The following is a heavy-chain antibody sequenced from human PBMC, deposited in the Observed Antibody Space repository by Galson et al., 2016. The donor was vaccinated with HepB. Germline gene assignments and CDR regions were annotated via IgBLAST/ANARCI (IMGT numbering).Heavy chain of an antibody. D-gene: IGHD4-23*01. V-gene: IGHV3-74*01. CDR2: INSDGTIS. CDR3: VRDHSVVPTTAYNWFDP. Sequence: SLRLSCAASGFAFNSHWMHWVRQDLGKGLVWVSRINSDGTISNYADSVKGRFTISRDNAKNTLYLQMNSPRAEDTAVYFCVRDHSVVPTTAYNWFDPGGRGTLVTVSS. CDR1: GFAFNSHW. J-gene: IGHJ5*02.